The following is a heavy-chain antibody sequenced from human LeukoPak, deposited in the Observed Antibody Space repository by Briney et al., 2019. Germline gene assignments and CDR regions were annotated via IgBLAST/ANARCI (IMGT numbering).Heavy chain of an antibody. Sequence: SETLSLTCAVSGGSISSGGYSWSWIRQPPGKGLEWIGYIYHSGSTYYNPSLKSRVTISVDRSKNQFSLKLSSVTAADTAVYYCVREFRNWFDPWGQGTLVTVSS. J-gene: IGHJ5*02. CDR1: GGSISSGGYS. CDR3: VREFRNWFDP. CDR2: IYHSGST. V-gene: IGHV4-30-2*01.